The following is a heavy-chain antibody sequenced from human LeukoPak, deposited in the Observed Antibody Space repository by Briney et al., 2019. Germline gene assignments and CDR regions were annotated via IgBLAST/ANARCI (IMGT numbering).Heavy chain of an antibody. J-gene: IGHJ4*02. CDR2: IWSDGSNK. CDR3: ARDQGSGNYYKGHFDY. D-gene: IGHD3-10*01. CDR1: GFTFSGYG. V-gene: IGHV3-33*01. Sequence: GGSLRLSCTTSGFTFSGYGMHWVRQAPGKGLEWVAVIWSDGSNKYYGDSVKGRFTISRDDPKNTIYLQMNSLRAEDTAVYYCARDQGSGNYYKGHFDYWGQGTSVTVSS.